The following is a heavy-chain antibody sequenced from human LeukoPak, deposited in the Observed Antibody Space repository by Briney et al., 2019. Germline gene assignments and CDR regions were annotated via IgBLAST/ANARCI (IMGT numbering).Heavy chain of an antibody. Sequence: PSETLSLTCAVYGGSFSDYFWAWIRQPPGKGPEWIGDVNHSGTTNYNPSLKSRVTVSVDPSKNQFSLKLTYVTAADSAVYYCARVFDSWGQGTLVTVSS. CDR1: GGSFSDYF. CDR3: ARVFDS. J-gene: IGHJ4*02. CDR2: VNHSGTT. V-gene: IGHV4-34*01.